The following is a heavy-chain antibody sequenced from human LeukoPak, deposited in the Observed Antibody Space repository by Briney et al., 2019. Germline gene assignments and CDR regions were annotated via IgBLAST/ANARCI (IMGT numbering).Heavy chain of an antibody. D-gene: IGHD4-17*01. V-gene: IGHV3-30*03. J-gene: IGHJ4*02. CDR3: ARPTVTTYC. CDR2: ISYDGSNK. CDR1: GFTFSSYG. Sequence: GGSLRLSCAASGFTFSSYGMHWVRQAPGQGLEWVAVISYDGSNKYYADSVKGRFTISRDNSKNTLYLQMNSLRAEDTAVYYCARPTVTTYCWGQGTLVTVSS.